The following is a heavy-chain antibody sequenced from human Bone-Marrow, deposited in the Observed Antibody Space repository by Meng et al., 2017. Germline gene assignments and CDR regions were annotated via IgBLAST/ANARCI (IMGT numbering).Heavy chain of an antibody. V-gene: IGHV4-38-2*01. J-gene: IGHJ6*02. CDR2: IYQSGST. CDR3: ARGWYYDILTGPPPYYYYGMDV. CDR1: GYSITGSYN. D-gene: IGHD3-9*01. Sequence: SETLSLTCAVSGYSITGSYNWGWIRQSPGKGLEWIGSIYQSGSTYYNPSLKSRVTMSADTSKNQFSLKLSSVTAADTAVYYCARGWYYDILTGPPPYYYYGMDVWGQGTTVTVSS.